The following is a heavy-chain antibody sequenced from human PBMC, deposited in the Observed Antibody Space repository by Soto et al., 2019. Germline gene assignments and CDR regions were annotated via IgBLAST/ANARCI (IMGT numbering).Heavy chain of an antibody. Sequence: QVRLLQSGAEVKKPGASVKISCKASGYTFSFDYLRWVRRAPGQGLQWMGIINPDGGTTPCAQSLHSRASIPGEASTGTVYIALSRPTSDAAAVYSGAKGWRHTLWGQGTLVSVSS. D-gene: IGHD2-15*01. CDR1: GYTFSFDY. CDR3: AKGWRHTL. CDR2: INPDGGTT. J-gene: IGHJ4*02. V-gene: IGHV1-46*04.